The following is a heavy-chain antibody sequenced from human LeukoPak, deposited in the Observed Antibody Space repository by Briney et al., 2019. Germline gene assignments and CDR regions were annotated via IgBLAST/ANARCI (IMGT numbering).Heavy chain of an antibody. J-gene: IGHJ5*02. CDR2: IYYSGST. CDR3: ARRGSNYDILTGYGYWFDP. CDR1: GGSISSYY. Sequence: PSETLSLTCTVSGGSISSYYWSWLRQPPGKGLEWIGYIYYSGSTNYNPSLKSRVTISVDTSKNQFSLKLSSVTAADTAVYYCARRGSNYDILTGYGYWFDPWGQGTLVTVSS. D-gene: IGHD3-9*01. V-gene: IGHV4-59*01.